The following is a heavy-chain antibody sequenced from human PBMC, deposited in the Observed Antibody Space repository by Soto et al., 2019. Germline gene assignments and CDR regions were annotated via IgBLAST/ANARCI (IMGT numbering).Heavy chain of an antibody. CDR2: IYSSGST. Sequence: PSETLSLTCTVSGGSVSSDTHYWSWIRQTPGKRLEWIGFIYSSGSTNYNPPLKSRVTMSVATSKNQYPLKLSSVTNTEMAVSHCARFVRSGSGTTWYTRVDDWVQGTTAAVSS. D-gene: IGHD2-2*02. J-gene: IGHJ6*02. CDR1: GGSVSSDTHY. V-gene: IGHV4-61*01. CDR3: ARFVRSGSGTTWYTRVDD.